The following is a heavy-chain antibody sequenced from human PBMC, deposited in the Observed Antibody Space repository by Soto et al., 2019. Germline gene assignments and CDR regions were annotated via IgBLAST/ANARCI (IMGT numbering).Heavy chain of an antibody. CDR3: ARGPYYDFWSGYYDWFDP. Sequence: LGESLKISCNGSGYSFTSYWIGWVRQMPGKGLEWMGIIYPGDSDTRYSPSFQGQVTISADKSISTAYLQWSSLKASDTAMYYCARGPYYDFWSGYYDWFDPWGQGTLVTVSS. CDR1: GYSFTSYW. V-gene: IGHV5-51*01. CDR2: IYPGDSDT. D-gene: IGHD3-3*01. J-gene: IGHJ5*02.